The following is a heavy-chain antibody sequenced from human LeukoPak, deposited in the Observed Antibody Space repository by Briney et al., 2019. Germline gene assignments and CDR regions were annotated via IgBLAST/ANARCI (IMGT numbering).Heavy chain of an antibody. Sequence: GGSLRLSCAASGFTFSDYYMSWIRQAPGKGLEWVSYISSSGSTIYYADSVKGRFTISRDNAKNSLYLQMNSLRAEDTAVYYCARDPVITFGGVIVEYYYYGMDVWGQGTTVTVSS. CDR2: ISSSGSTI. V-gene: IGHV3-11*04. CDR3: ARDPVITFGGVIVEYYYYGMDV. CDR1: GFTFSDYY. D-gene: IGHD3-16*02. J-gene: IGHJ6*02.